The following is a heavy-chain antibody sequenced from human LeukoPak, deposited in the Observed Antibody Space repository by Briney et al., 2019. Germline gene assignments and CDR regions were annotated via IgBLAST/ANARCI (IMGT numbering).Heavy chain of an antibody. CDR2: IKQGGSEK. J-gene: IGHJ3*02. V-gene: IGHV3-7*01. D-gene: IGHD3-10*01. Sequence: GGSLRLSCAASGFTFKSYAMYWVRQAPGKGLEWVANIKQGGSEKYYVDSVKGRFTISRDNAKNSLYLQMNSLRDDDTAVYSCARDLSAKTLVRGVDAFDIWGQGTMVTVSS. CDR3: ARDLSAKTLVRGVDAFDI. CDR1: GFTFKSYA.